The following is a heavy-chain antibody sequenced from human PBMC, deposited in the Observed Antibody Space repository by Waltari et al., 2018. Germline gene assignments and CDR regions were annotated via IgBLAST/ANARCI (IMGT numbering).Heavy chain of an antibody. J-gene: IGHJ4*02. CDR2: ITPIFGTS. CDR1: GGTFSSYA. Sequence: QVQLVQSGAEVKKPGSSVKVSCKASGGTFSSYAISWVRQDHGQGLEWMGGITPIFGTSNYAQKFHGRVTITADESTSTSYMELSSLRSEDTAVYYLARVLCGGVYWGQGTLVTVSS. D-gene: IGHD3-16*01. CDR3: ARVLCGGVY. V-gene: IGHV1-69*01.